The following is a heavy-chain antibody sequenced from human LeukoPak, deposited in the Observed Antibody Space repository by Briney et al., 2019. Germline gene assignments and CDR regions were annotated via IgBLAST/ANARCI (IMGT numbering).Heavy chain of an antibody. CDR3: ARDASGSSIGLIDL. D-gene: IGHD1-26*01. Sequence: PGGSLRLSCAASEFTLRSYSMHWVRQAPGKGLEWVSYISTSSTYIYYADSVKGRFSISRDNAQNSLYLHMDSRRAEDTAVYYCARDASGSSIGLIDLWGQGTLVTVSS. CDR2: ISTSSTYI. CDR1: EFTLRSYS. V-gene: IGHV3-21*01. J-gene: IGHJ4*02.